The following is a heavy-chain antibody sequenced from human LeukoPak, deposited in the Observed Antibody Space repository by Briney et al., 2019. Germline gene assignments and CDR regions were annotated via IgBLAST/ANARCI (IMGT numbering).Heavy chain of an antibody. CDR3: ARVVRGYSYGYYYYYMDV. CDR2: IIPIFGTA. J-gene: IGHJ6*03. V-gene: IGHV1-69*06. D-gene: IGHD5-18*01. CDR1: GGTFSSYA. Sequence: GSSVKVSCKASGGTFSSYAISWVRQAPGQGLEWMGGIIPIFGTANYAQKFQGRVTITADKSTSTAYMELSSLRSDDTAVYYCARVVRGYSYGYYYYYMDVWGKGTTVTISS.